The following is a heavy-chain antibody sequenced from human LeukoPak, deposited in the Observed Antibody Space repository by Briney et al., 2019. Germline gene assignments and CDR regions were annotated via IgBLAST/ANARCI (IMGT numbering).Heavy chain of an antibody. CDR3: ARAVGGYSYGYGRNFPFDY. CDR2: IYYSGST. Sequence: PSETLSLTCTVSGGSISSSSYYWGWIRQPPGKGLEWIGSIYYSGSTYYNPSLKSRVTISVDTSKNQFSLKLSSVTPEDTAVYYCARAVGGYSYGYGRNFPFDYWGQGTLVTVSS. CDR1: GGSISSSSYY. D-gene: IGHD5-18*01. J-gene: IGHJ4*02. V-gene: IGHV4-39*01.